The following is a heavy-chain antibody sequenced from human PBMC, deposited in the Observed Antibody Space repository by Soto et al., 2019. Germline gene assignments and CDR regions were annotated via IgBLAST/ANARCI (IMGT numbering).Heavy chain of an antibody. J-gene: IGHJ3*02. D-gene: IGHD3-10*01. V-gene: IGHV1-24*01. CDR2: FDPEDGET. CDR1: GYTLTELS. Sequence: ASVKVSCKVSGYTLTELSMHWVRQAPGKGLEWMGGFDPEDGETIYAQKFQGRVTMTEDTSTDTAYMELSSLRSEDTAVYYCATDAVEIPVRGVIIRSDAFDIWGQGTMITVSS. CDR3: ATDAVEIPVRGVIIRSDAFDI.